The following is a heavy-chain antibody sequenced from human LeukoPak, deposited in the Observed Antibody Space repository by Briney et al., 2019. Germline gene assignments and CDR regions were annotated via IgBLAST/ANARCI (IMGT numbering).Heavy chain of an antibody. D-gene: IGHD5-18*01. V-gene: IGHV5-51*01. J-gene: IGHJ3*02. CDR1: GYRFTRYW. Sequence: GESLKISCKGSGYRFTRYWIGWVRQMPGKGLEWMGIIYPGDSDTRYSPSFQGQVTISADKSISTAYLQWSSLKASDTAMYYCAKRYSLALGAFDIWGQGTMVTVSS. CDR2: IYPGDSDT. CDR3: AKRYSLALGAFDI.